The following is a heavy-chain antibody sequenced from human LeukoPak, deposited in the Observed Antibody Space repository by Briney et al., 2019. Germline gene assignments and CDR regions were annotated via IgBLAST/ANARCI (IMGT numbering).Heavy chain of an antibody. V-gene: IGHV3-23*01. Sequence: GGSLRLSCAGSGFTFSNYAMSWVRQAPGKGLEWVSSIVSSGGNTFYADSVKGRFTISRDNSKNTLYLQMNSLRAEDTAVYFCAIDYRLSWFDYWGQGTLVTVSS. D-gene: IGHD3-16*02. CDR2: IVSSGGNT. CDR1: GFTFSNYA. J-gene: IGHJ4*02. CDR3: AIDYRLSWFDY.